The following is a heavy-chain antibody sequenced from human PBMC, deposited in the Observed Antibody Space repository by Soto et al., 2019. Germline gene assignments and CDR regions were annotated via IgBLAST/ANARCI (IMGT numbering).Heavy chain of an antibody. D-gene: IGHD3-22*01. CDR1: GGSINGGGCY. Sequence: SETLSLTCTVSGGSINGGGCYWIWIRQHPGKRLEWIGHIFYSGLTYYNPSLKSRLTISVDTSKNQFSLLLTSVTAADTAVYYCARLSYYDSSSPHYFDYGGQGTLVAVSS. V-gene: IGHV4-31*03. J-gene: IGHJ4*02. CDR3: ARLSYYDSSSPHYFDY. CDR2: IFYSGLT.